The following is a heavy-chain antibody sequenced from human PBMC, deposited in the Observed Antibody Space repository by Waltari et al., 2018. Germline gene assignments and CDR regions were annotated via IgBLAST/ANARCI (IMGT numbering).Heavy chain of an antibody. J-gene: IGHJ4*02. CDR2: ISFDGKKE. Sequence: RWGREGPGKGVEWGAVISFDGKKEYYTDSVKGRFTISRDNSNNTLYLQMDSLRTEDTALYYCTRSGERLAYYVDYWGQGVLVTVSS. D-gene: IGHD3-10*01. CDR3: TRSGERLAYYVDY. V-gene: IGHV3-30*10.